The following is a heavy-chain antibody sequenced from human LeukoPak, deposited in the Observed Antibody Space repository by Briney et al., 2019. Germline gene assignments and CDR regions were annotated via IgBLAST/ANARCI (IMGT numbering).Heavy chain of an antibody. J-gene: IGHJ4*02. CDR3: ARDPVILRLEAYDY. V-gene: IGHV1-2*02. CDR2: MNPKSGDT. D-gene: IGHD3-16*01. CDR1: RFSFTSYH. Sequence: ASVRVSCKASRFSFTSYHIHWVRQAPGQGLEWMGWMNPKSGDTKYVQKFQGRVTLTTDTSVNTAYMDLSGLRSDVTAVYFCARDPVILRLEAYDYWGQGTLVTVSS.